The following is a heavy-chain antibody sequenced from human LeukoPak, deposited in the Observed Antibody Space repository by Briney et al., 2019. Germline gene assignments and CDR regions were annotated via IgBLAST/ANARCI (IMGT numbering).Heavy chain of an antibody. CDR2: IYYSGST. CDR1: GGSISSGGYY. V-gene: IGHV4-31*03. J-gene: IGHJ4*02. CDR3: ARDRRVVATIRGGRHFDY. D-gene: IGHD5-12*01. Sequence: PSETLSLTCTVSGGSISSGGYYWSWIRQHPGKGLEWIGYIYYSGSTYYNPSLKSRVTISVDTSKNQFSLKLSSVTAADTAVYYCARDRRVVATIRGGRHFDYWGQGTLVTVSS.